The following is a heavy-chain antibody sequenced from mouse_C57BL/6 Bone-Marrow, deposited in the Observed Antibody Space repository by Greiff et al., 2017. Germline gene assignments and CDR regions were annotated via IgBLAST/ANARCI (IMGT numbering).Heavy chain of an antibody. J-gene: IGHJ2*01. V-gene: IGHV5-9-1*02. CDR1: GFTFSSYA. D-gene: IGHD2-4*01. CDR3: TRVGDYDEGY. Sequence: EVKLMESGEGLVKPGGSLKLSCAASGFTFSSYAMSWVRQTPEKRLEWVAYISSGGDYIYYADTVKGRFTISRDNARNTLYLQMSSLKSEDTAMYYCTRVGDYDEGYWGPGTTLTVSS. CDR2: ISSGGDYI.